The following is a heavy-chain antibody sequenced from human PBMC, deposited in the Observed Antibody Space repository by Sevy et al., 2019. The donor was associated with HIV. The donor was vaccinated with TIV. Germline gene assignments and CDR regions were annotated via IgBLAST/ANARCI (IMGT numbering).Heavy chain of an antibody. CDR2: ISSSSSYI. V-gene: IGHV3-21*01. J-gene: IGHJ4*02. CDR1: GFTFSSYS. D-gene: IGHD6-13*01. CDR3: ARDPHSSSWPYYFDY. Sequence: GGSLRLSCAASGFTFSSYSMKWVRQAPGKGLEWVSSISSSSSYIYYADSVKGRFTISRDNAKNSLYLQMNSLRAEDTAVYYCARDPHSSSWPYYFDYWGQGTLVTVSS.